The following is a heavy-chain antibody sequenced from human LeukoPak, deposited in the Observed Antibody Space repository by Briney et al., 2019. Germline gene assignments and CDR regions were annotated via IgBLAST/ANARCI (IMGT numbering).Heavy chain of an antibody. CDR1: GFPFSSYN. J-gene: IGHJ4*02. CDR3: QNAYYDILTGYSDY. CDR2: ISSSGSTI. D-gene: IGHD3-9*01. Sequence: PERSLRLSCAASGFPFSSYNMNWVRQAPGKGLEWVSYISSSGSTIYYANSVKGRFTISRDNAKNSLYLQMNSLRAEDTAVYYCQNAYYDILTGYSDYWGQGTLVTVSS. V-gene: IGHV3-48*03.